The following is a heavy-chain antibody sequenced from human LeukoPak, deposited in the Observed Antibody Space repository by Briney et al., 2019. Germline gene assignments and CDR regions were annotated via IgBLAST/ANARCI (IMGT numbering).Heavy chain of an antibody. CDR1: GGTFSSYA. J-gene: IGHJ5*02. CDR2: IIPIFGTA. CDR3: AKAAADFHNWFDP. V-gene: IGHV1-69*13. D-gene: IGHD6-25*01. Sequence: SVKVSCKASGGTFSSYAISWVRQAPGQGLEWMGGIIPIFGTANYAQKFQGRVTITADESTSTAYMELSSLRSEDTAVYYCAKAAADFHNWFDPWGQGTLVTVSS.